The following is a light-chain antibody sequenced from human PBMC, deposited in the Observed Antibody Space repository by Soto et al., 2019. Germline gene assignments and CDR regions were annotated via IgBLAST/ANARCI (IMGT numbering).Light chain of an antibody. Sequence: DIQLNQSPSLLSSSVGDRVTITCRASQGISSYLAWYQQKPGKAPKLLISAASTLQSGVPSRFSGSGSGTEFTLTITSLQPEDFATYYCQQLNNYPRTFGQGTKVDIK. CDR2: AAS. V-gene: IGKV1-9*01. CDR1: QGISSY. J-gene: IGKJ1*01. CDR3: QQLNNYPRT.